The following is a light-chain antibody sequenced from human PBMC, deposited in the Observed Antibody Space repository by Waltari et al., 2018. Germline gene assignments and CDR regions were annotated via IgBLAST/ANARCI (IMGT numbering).Light chain of an antibody. Sequence: IVLTQSPGTLSLSPGERATLSCRASQSVNTYLAWYQQKPGQAPRLLIYGAYTRAAGIPDRFSGSGSGTDFSLTISRLEAEDFAVYYCQHHVRLPATFGQGTKVDIK. V-gene: IGKV3-20*01. CDR3: QHHVRLPAT. J-gene: IGKJ1*01. CDR1: QSVNTY. CDR2: GAY.